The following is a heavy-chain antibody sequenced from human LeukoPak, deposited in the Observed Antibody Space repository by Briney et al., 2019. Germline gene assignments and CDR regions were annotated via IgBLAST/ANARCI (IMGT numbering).Heavy chain of an antibody. Sequence: GGSLRLSCAASAFTFRYYWMNWVRHAPGKGLEWVDSIKQDGSEKYYVDCVKGRFTISRDNAKTSLYLQMNTLRAEDTAVYYCLRERGYSTSDCWGQGTLVTVSS. J-gene: IGHJ4*02. CDR2: IKQDGSEK. D-gene: IGHD6-13*01. V-gene: IGHV3-7*01. CDR1: AFTFRYYW. CDR3: LRERGYSTSDC.